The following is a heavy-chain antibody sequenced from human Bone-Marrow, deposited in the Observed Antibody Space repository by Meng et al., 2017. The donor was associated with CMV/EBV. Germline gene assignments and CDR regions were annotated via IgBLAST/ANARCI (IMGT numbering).Heavy chain of an antibody. D-gene: IGHD4-17*01. V-gene: IGHV4-39*07. CDR1: AGSLSSTTYY. J-gene: IGHJ4*02. Sequence: SETLSLTCTFSAGSLSSTTYYWGWVRQPPGKGLEWIGHVHYSGSTYYNPSLKSRVTVSEDMSKNQFSLTLTSLTAADTAVYFCARVYGDYGAYFDYWGQGTRVTVSS. CDR3: ARVYGDYGAYFDY. CDR2: VHYSGST.